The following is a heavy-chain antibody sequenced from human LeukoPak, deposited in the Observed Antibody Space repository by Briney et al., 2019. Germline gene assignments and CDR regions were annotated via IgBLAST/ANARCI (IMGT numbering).Heavy chain of an antibody. J-gene: IGHJ4*02. Sequence: GGSLRLSCAASGFTFDDYTMHWVRQAPGKGLEWVSLISWDGGSTYYADSVKGRFTISRDNSKNSLYLQMNSLRTEDTALYYCAKELSSLGDLGNYFDYWGQGTLVTVSS. D-gene: IGHD6-13*01. CDR1: GFTFDDYT. CDR2: ISWDGGST. CDR3: AKELSSLGDLGNYFDY. V-gene: IGHV3-43*01.